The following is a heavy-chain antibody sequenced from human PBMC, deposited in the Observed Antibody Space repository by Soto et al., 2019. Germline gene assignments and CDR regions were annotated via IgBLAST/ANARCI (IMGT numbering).Heavy chain of an antibody. CDR1: GFTVSNNY. Sequence: EVQLVESGGALIQPGGSLILSCAASGFTVSNNYISWVRQAPGKGLEWVSLMYSGGSTHYANSVKGRFTISRDGSKNTVYLQMKSLRAEDTAVDYCTQLGAFDVWGQGTMVTVSS. J-gene: IGHJ3*01. D-gene: IGHD3-16*01. V-gene: IGHV3-53*01. CDR2: MYSGGST. CDR3: TQLGAFDV.